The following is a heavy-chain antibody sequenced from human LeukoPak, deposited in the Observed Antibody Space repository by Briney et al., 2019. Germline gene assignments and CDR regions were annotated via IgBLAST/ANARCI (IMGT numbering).Heavy chain of an antibody. Sequence: PGGSLTLSCAASGFTLSSYEMTWVRQAPGTGLERVSYVSSGCGLTFYADSVKGRFTISRDTAKNTLYLHMNKLRGEDTALYYCARDISSSTRAFDIWGQGTMVTVSS. V-gene: IGHV3-48*03. CDR1: GFTLSSYE. CDR2: VSSGCGLT. J-gene: IGHJ3*02. CDR3: ARDISSSTRAFDI. D-gene: IGHD2-15*01.